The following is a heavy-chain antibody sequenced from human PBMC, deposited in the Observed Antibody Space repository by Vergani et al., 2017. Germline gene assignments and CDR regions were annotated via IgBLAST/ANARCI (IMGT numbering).Heavy chain of an antibody. V-gene: IGHV1-46*01. Sequence: QVQLVQSGAEVKKPGASVKVSCKASGYTFTSYYMHWVRQAPGQGLEWMGIINPSGGSTSYAQKVQRRVTMTRDTSTSTVYMGLSSLRSEDTAGYYCASYSRYCSSTICYVGRDWFDPWGQGTLVTVSS. D-gene: IGHD2-2*01. J-gene: IGHJ5*02. CDR1: GYTFTSYY. CDR3: ASYSRYCSSTICYVGRDWFDP. CDR2: INPSGGST.